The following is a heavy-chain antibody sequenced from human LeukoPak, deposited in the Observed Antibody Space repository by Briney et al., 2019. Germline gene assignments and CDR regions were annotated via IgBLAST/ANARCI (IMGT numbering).Heavy chain of an antibody. CDR2: MNPNSGNT. CDR1: GYTFTSYD. V-gene: IGHV1-8*01. D-gene: IGHD3-16*01. J-gene: IGHJ4*02. CDR3: ARVVGYDYVWGSYGY. Sequence: ASVKVSCKASGYTFTSYDINWVRQATGQGLEWMGWMNPNSGNTGYAQKFQGRVTMTRNTSISTAYMELSSLRSEDTAVCYCARVVGYDYVWGSYGYWGQGTLVTVSS.